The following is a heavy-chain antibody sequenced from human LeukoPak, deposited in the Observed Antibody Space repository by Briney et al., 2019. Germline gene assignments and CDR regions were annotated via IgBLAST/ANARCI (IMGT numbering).Heavy chain of an antibody. Sequence: ASVKVSCKASGYTFTGYYMHWVRQAPGQGLEWMGWINPNSGGTNYAQKFQGRVTMTRDTSISTAYMELSRLRSDDTAVYYCARPSDWGTRNDAFDIWGQGTMVTVSS. D-gene: IGHD7-27*01. CDR1: GYTFTGYY. J-gene: IGHJ3*02. CDR3: ARPSDWGTRNDAFDI. V-gene: IGHV1-2*02. CDR2: INPNSGGT.